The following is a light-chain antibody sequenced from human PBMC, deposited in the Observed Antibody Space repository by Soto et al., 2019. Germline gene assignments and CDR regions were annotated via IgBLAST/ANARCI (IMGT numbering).Light chain of an antibody. Sequence: DVQMTQSPSSLSASIGDRVAITCRASETINKYLNWYQQKPGKPTKLLIYTSSTLLSGVPSRFSGSRPGTNFTLTISSLQPEAFATYYCQQSYKTPQTFGQGTNVDIK. V-gene: IGKV1-39*01. CDR3: QQSYKTPQT. CDR1: ETINKY. CDR2: TSS. J-gene: IGKJ1*01.